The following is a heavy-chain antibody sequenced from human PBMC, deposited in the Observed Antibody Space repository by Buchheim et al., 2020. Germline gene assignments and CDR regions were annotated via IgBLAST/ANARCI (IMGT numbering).Heavy chain of an antibody. V-gene: IGHV3-7*01. Sequence: EVQLVESGGGLVQPGGSLRLSCAASGFTFSSYWMSWVRQAPGKGLEWVANIKQDGSEKYYVDSVKGRFTISRDNAKNSLYLQMNSLRAEDTAVYYCARDISSSWYGNYYYYMDVRGKGTT. CDR3: ARDISSSWYGNYYYYMDV. J-gene: IGHJ6*03. D-gene: IGHD6-13*01. CDR2: IKQDGSEK. CDR1: GFTFSSYW.